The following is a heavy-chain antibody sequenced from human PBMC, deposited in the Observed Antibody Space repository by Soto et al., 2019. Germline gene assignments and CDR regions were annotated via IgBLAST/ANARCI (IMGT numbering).Heavy chain of an antibody. V-gene: IGHV3-53*01. J-gene: IGHJ4*02. D-gene: IGHD1-26*01. CDR3: ARGSGSLYYSHY. CDR1: GFNVSTNY. Sequence: PGGSLRLSCAASGFNVSTNYMTWVRQAPGKGLEWVSVIYSGGTTYYADSVKGRFIISRDNFKNTLYLQMNNLRAEDTALYYCARGSGSLYYSHYSGQMTLVTVSS. CDR2: IYSGGTT.